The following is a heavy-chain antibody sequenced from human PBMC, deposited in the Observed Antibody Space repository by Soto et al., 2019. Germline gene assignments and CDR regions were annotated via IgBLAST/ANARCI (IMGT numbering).Heavy chain of an antibody. V-gene: IGHV4-34*01. CDR2: INHSGST. CDR1: GGSFSGYY. D-gene: IGHD6-6*01. J-gene: IGHJ5*02. CDR3: ARGFIAARLRELGFDP. Sequence: SETLSLTCAVYGGSFSGYYWSWIRQPPGKGLEWIGEINHSGSTNYNPSLKSRVTISVDTSKNQFSLQLSSVTAADTAVYYCARGFIAARLRELGFDPWGQGTLVTVPQ.